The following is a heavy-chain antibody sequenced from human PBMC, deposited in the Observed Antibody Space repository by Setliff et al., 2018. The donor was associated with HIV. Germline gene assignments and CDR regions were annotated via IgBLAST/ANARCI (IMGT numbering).Heavy chain of an antibody. Sequence: HPGGSLRLSCAASGFNFRNYNMNWVRQAPGKGLEWVSSISTSGGSTYYADSVKGRFTISRDNGNKMLYLQMNSLKTEDTAVYYCITDDYYDSSGSHEAFDIWGQGTMVTVSS. V-gene: IGHV3-23*01. CDR2: ISTSGGST. CDR3: ITDDYYDSSGSHEAFDI. D-gene: IGHD3-22*01. J-gene: IGHJ3*02. CDR1: GFNFRNYN.